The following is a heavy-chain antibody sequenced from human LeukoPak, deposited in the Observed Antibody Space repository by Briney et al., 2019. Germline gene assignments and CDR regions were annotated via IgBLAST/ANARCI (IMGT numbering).Heavy chain of an antibody. CDR1: GFTFSSYA. V-gene: IGHV3-30*04. CDR3: ARDIVVVPAAILSYYYYYYGMDV. Sequence: GGSLRLSCAASGFTFSSYAMHWVRQAPGKGLEWVAVISYDGSNKYYADSVKGRFTISRDNSRNTLYLQMNSLRAEDTAVYYCARDIVVVPAAILSYYYYYYGMDVWGQGTTVIVSS. D-gene: IGHD2-2*01. J-gene: IGHJ6*02. CDR2: ISYDGSNK.